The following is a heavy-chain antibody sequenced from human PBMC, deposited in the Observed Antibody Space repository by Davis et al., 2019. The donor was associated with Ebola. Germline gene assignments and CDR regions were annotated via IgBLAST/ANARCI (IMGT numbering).Heavy chain of an antibody. CDR2: ILYSGSTHY. D-gene: IGHD1-14*01. V-gene: IGHV4-39*02. J-gene: IGHJ6*03. CDR1: GVSIRTNNYY. CDR3: GREISAPNVYYMDV. Sequence: PSETLSLTCSVSGVSIRTNNYYWGWIRQSPGKGLEWIGSILYSGSTHYYYNPSLKSRVTVSIDTSKKHFSLQLTSVTAADTAVYYCGREISAPNVYYMDVWGKGTTVTVFS.